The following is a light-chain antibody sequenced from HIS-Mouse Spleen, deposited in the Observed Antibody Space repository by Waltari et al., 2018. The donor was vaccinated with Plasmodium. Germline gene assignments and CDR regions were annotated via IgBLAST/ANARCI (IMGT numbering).Light chain of an antibody. J-gene: IGLJ2*01. CDR2: EVS. Sequence: QSALTQPPSASGPPGQSVTTSCTGNSPAFGGYNYVSRDQQHPGKAPKLMIYEVSKRPSGVPDRFSGSKSGNTASLTVSGLQAEDEADYYCSSYAGSNNLVFGGGTKLTVL. V-gene: IGLV2-8*01. CDR3: SSYAGSNNLV. CDR1: SPAFGGYNY.